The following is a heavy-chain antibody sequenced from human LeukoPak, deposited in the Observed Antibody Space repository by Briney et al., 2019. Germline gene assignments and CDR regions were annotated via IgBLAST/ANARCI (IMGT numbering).Heavy chain of an antibody. V-gene: IGHV3-74*01. CDR3: ARAWIQLWPTDY. D-gene: IGHD5-18*01. Sequence: QTGGSLRLSCAASGFTFSSYWMHWVRQAPGKGLVWVSRINSDGSSTSYADSVKGRFTISRDNAKNTLYLQMNSLRAEDTAVYYCARAWIQLWPTDYWGQGTLVTVSS. CDR1: GFTFSSYW. CDR2: INSDGSST. J-gene: IGHJ4*02.